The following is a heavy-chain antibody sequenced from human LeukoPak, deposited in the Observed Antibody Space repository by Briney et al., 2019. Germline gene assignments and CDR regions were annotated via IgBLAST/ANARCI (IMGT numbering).Heavy chain of an antibody. CDR1: GFTFSSYW. V-gene: IGHV3-74*01. J-gene: IGHJ4*02. CDR3: ARGHIVVLTAPDY. CDR2: INSDGSST. D-gene: IGHD2-21*02. Sequence: GGSLRLSCAASGFTFSSYWMHWVRQAPGKGLVWVSRINSDGSSTNYADSVKGRFTISRDNAKNTLYLQMNSLRAEDTAMYYCARGHIVVLTAPDYWGQGTLVTVSS.